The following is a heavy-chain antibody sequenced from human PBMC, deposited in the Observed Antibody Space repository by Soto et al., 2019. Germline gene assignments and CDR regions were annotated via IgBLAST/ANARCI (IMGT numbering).Heavy chain of an antibody. Sequence: QVQLVQSGAEVKKPGSSVKVSCKASGGTFSSYAISWVRQAPGQGLEWMGGIIPIFGTANYAQKFQGRVTITADESTSKAYMELSSLRSEDTAVYYCARVGGPYCSSTSCYTSNWFDPWGQGTLVTVSS. D-gene: IGHD2-2*02. CDR1: GGTFSSYA. V-gene: IGHV1-69*01. CDR3: ARVGGPYCSSTSCYTSNWFDP. CDR2: IIPIFGTA. J-gene: IGHJ5*02.